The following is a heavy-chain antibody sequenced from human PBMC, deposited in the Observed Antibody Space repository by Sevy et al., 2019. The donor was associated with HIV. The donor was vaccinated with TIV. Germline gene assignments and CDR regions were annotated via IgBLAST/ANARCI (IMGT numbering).Heavy chain of an antibody. J-gene: IGHJ6*03. Sequence: GGSLRLSCAVSGFSFDSYGMTWVRQAPGKGLEWVSAISGSGTRTYYADSVKGRFIISRDNSKNTLDLQMNSLRAEDTANYCWAKGGGSHYDPDEIAYYFYYYNMDVWGKGTTVTVSS. CDR1: GFSFDSYG. CDR3: AKGGGSHYDPDEIAYYFYYYNMDV. V-gene: IGHV3-23*01. D-gene: IGHD3-16*01. CDR2: ISGSGTRT.